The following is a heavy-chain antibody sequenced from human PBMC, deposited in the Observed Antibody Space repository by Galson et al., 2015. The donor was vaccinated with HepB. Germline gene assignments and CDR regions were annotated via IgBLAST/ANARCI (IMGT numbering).Heavy chain of an antibody. CDR2: IKSKTDGGTT. V-gene: IGHV3-15*01. Sequence: SLRLSCAASGFTFSNAWMSWVRQAPGKGLEWVGRIKSKTDGGTTDYAAPVKGRFTISRDDSKNTLYLQMNSLKTEDTAVYYCTTDLWKWLVQMDGADYWGQGTLVTVSS. CDR1: GFTFSNAW. CDR3: TTDLWKWLVQMDGADY. D-gene: IGHD6-19*01. J-gene: IGHJ4*02.